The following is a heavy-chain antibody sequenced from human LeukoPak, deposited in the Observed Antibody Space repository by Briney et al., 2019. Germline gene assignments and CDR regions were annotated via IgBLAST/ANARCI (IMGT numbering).Heavy chain of an antibody. CDR3: AKHSGSYFIYYVDS. J-gene: IGHJ4*02. D-gene: IGHD1-26*01. Sequence: GGSLRLSCAASGFTFSSYGMSWVHQAPGKGLEWVSTISGSGYNTYYADSVKGRFTISRDNSANTLYLQMNSLRAEDTALYYCAKHSGSYFIYYVDSWGQGTLVTVSS. V-gene: IGHV3-23*01. CDR1: GFTFSSYG. CDR2: ISGSGYNT.